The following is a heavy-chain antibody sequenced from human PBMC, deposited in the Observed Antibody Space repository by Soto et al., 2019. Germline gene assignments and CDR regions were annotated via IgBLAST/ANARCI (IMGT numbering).Heavy chain of an antibody. Sequence: QVQLVESGGGVVQPGRSLRLSCGASGFIFRNFGMHWVRRAPGKGLEWVAVISGDGNDKYYADTMKGRFTISRDNFNNTLYLQLNSLRPEDTAVYHCVQGASTAHQPLDSWGQGVLVTVSS. CDR3: VQGASTAHQPLDS. V-gene: IGHV3-30*03. CDR2: ISGDGNDK. D-gene: IGHD1-26*01. CDR1: GFIFRNFG. J-gene: IGHJ4*02.